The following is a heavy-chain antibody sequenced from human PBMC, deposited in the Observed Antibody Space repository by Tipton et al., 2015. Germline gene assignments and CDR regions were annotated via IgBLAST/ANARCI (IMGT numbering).Heavy chain of an antibody. V-gene: IGHV3-48*02. CDR3: ARQFVGAIYNLDDAFDM. Sequence: SLRLSCAVSGFTFSPYAMNWVRQAPGKGLEWVSYIGSSSSTIYYADSVKGRFTISRDNAKSSLYLQMSSLRDEDTAVYYCARQFVGAIYNLDDAFDMWGQGTMVTVSS. CDR1: GFTFSPYA. CDR2: IGSSSSTI. D-gene: IGHD1-26*01. J-gene: IGHJ3*02.